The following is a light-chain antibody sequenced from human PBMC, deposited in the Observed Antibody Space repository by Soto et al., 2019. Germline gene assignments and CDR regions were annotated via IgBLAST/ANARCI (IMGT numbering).Light chain of an antibody. CDR3: QQYYSSPPLT. CDR1: QGISSY. CDR2: AAS. V-gene: IGKV1-8*01. J-gene: IGKJ3*01. Sequence: AIRMTQSPSSFSASTGDRVTITCRASQGISSYLAWYQQKPGKAPKLLIYAASTLQSGVPSRFSGSGSGTDFTLTISCLQSEDFATYYCQQYYSSPPLTFGPGTKVDIK.